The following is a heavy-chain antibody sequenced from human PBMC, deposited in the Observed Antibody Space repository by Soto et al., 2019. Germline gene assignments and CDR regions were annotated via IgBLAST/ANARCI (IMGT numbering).Heavy chain of an antibody. V-gene: IGHV4-59*01. D-gene: IGHD3-10*01. Sequence: ETLSLTCTVSGGSISSYYWSWIRQPPGKGLEWIGYIYYSGSTNYNPSLKSRVTISVDTSKNQFSLKLSSVTAADTAVYYCARVGATMVRGVITNWFDPWGQGTLVTVSS. CDR2: IYYSGST. J-gene: IGHJ5*02. CDR3: ARVGATMVRGVITNWFDP. CDR1: GGSISSYY.